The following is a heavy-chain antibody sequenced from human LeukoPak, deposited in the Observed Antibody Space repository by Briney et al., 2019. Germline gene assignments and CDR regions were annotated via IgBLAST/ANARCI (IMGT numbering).Heavy chain of an antibody. J-gene: IGHJ5*02. CDR2: ISGSSSHI. CDR3: ARGRAGYCSGGSCQTFDP. V-gene: IGHV3-21*01. Sequence: GGSLRLSCAASGFTFSSYSMNWVRQAPGKGLEWVSSISGSSSHIYYADSVKGRFTISRDNAKNSLYLQMNSLRAEDTAVYYCARGRAGYCSGGSCQTFDPWGQGTLVTVSS. CDR1: GFTFSSYS. D-gene: IGHD2-15*01.